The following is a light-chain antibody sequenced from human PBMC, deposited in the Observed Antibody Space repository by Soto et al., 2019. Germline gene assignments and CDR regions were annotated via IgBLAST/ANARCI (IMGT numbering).Light chain of an antibody. CDR2: GVS. CDR3: QQYDSSVWT. J-gene: IGKJ1*01. V-gene: IGKV3-20*01. Sequence: EIVLTQSPGTLSLSPGESAALSCRASQTVNSYFLAWYQQKRGQAPRLLIYGVSTRAAGTPDRFSGSGSGTDFTLTISGLEPEDFAVYYCQQYDSSVWTFGQGTEVEIK. CDR1: QTVNSYF.